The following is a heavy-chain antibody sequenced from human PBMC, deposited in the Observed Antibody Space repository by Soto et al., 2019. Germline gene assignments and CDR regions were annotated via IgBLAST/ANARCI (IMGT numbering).Heavy chain of an antibody. D-gene: IGHD3-22*01. CDR3: ARYRSFYYGRYHRGVLDY. J-gene: IGHJ4*02. V-gene: IGHV1-18*04. CDR1: GYTFTNYG. Sequence: ASVKVSCKASGYTFTNYGISWVRQAPGQGLEWMGWISTYNGNTNSAQKVQGRVTMTTDTSTSTAYMELRSLRSDDTAVYYCARYRSFYYGRYHRGVLDYWGQGTIVTVSS. CDR2: ISTYNGNT.